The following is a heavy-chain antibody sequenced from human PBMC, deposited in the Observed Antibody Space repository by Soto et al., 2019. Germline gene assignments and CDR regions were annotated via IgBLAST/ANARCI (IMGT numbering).Heavy chain of an antibody. Sequence: EVQLVESGGGLVQPGGSLRLSCAASGFTFSSYEMNWVRQAPGKGLEWVSYISSSGSTIYYADSVKGRFTISRDNAKNSLYLQMNSLRAEDTAVYYCARQYSGYYWGVYFDYWGQGTLVTVSS. CDR2: ISSSGSTI. CDR3: ARQYSGYYWGVYFDY. D-gene: IGHD5-12*01. J-gene: IGHJ4*02. CDR1: GFTFSSYE. V-gene: IGHV3-48*03.